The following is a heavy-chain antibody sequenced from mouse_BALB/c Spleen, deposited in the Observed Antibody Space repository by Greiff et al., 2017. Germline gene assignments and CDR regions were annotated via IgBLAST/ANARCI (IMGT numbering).Heavy chain of an antibody. Sequence: VKVVESGAELAKPGASVKMSCKASGYTFTSYWMHWVKQRPGQGLEWIGYINPSTGYTEYNQKFKDKATLTADKSSSTAYMQLSSLTSEDSAVYYCARFSSGYWFAYWGQGTLVTVSA. D-gene: IGHD3-1*01. CDR2: INPSTGYT. J-gene: IGHJ3*01. CDR3: ARFSSGYWFAY. CDR1: GYTFTSYW. V-gene: IGHV1-7*01.